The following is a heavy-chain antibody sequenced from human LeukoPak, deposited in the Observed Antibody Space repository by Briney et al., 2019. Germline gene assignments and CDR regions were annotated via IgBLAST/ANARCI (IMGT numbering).Heavy chain of an antibody. J-gene: IGHJ4*02. CDR1: GYSFTNYW. CDR3: ARGEATTEYFDF. CDR2: IYPGDSDT. V-gene: IGHV5-51*01. D-gene: IGHD1-7*01. Sequence: GESLKISCKGSGYSFTNYWIAWVRQMPGEGLEWMGVIYPGDSDTRYNPSFQGQVTISADRSFGTAYLQWSSLKASDSAMYYCARGEATTEYFDFWGQGTLVTVSS.